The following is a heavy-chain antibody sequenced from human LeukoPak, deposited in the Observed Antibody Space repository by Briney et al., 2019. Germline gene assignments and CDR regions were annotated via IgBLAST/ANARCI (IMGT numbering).Heavy chain of an antibody. J-gene: IGHJ4*02. CDR2: ISWNSGSI. CDR1: GFTFDDYA. D-gene: IGHD4-23*01. V-gene: IGHV3-9*01. Sequence: GRSLRLSCAASGFTFDDYAMHWVRQAPGKGLEWVSGISWNSGSIGYADSVKGRFTISRDNAKNSLYLQMNSLRAEDTALYYCAKDRGYGGNSGSEFDYWGQGTLVTVSS. CDR3: AKDRGYGGNSGSEFDY.